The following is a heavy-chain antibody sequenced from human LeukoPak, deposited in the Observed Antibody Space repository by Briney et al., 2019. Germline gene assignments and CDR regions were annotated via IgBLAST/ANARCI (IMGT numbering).Heavy chain of an antibody. CDR3: ARTRSTYYDFWSGSYSEYYFDY. CDR1: GYTFTSYG. J-gene: IGHJ4*02. Sequence: ASVKVSCKASGYTFTSYGISWVRQAPGQGLEWMGWISAYNGNTNYAQKLQGRVTMTTDTSTSTAYMELRSLRSDDTAVYYCARTRSTYYDFWSGSYSEYYFDYWGQGTLVTASS. V-gene: IGHV1-18*01. CDR2: ISAYNGNT. D-gene: IGHD3-3*01.